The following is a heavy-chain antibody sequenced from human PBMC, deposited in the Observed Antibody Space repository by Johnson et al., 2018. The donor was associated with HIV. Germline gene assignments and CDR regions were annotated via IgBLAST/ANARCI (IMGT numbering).Heavy chain of an antibody. CDR2: IKEDGSEK. CDR1: GFTFNTYW. D-gene: IGHD2-15*01. CDR3: ARAAGVNVVVEDFDL. J-gene: IGHJ3*01. Sequence: VQLVESGGGLVQPGGSLRLSCAASGFTFNTYWMTWVRQVPGKGLEWVANIKEDGSEKYYVDSVKGRFTISRDNAKNSLYLQMTSLRTEDTAVYYCARAAGVNVVVEDFDLWGQGTLVTVSS. V-gene: IGHV3-7*02.